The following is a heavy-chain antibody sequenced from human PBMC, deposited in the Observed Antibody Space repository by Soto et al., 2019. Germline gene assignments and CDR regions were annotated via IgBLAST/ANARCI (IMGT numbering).Heavy chain of an antibody. Sequence: ASLKCSCKSSGYTFTGYYMHWVRQAPGQGLEWMGWINPNSGGTNYAQKFQGRVTMTRDTSISTAYMELSRLRSDDTAVYYCTRDMAGSGWYDYWGQGTLVTVSS. J-gene: IGHJ4*02. CDR1: GYTFTGYY. CDR3: TRDMAGSGWYDY. D-gene: IGHD6-19*01. CDR2: INPNSGGT. V-gene: IGHV1-2*02.